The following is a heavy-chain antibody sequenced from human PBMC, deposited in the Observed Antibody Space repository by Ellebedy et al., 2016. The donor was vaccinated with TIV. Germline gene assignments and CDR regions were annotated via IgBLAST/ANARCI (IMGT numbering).Heavy chain of an antibody. CDR3: ARDLWQLHFDHFFDY. CDR1: GSTFSTYA. V-gene: IGHV3-23*01. CDR2: MSGTGGRGST. D-gene: IGHD3-9*01. Sequence: GESLKISCAASGSTFSTYAMSWVRRAPGKGLEWVSVMSGTGGRGSTYYADTVKGRFTISRDNSKNTLYLQMNSLRAEDTAVYYCARDLWQLHFDHFFDYWGQGTLVTVSS. J-gene: IGHJ4*02.